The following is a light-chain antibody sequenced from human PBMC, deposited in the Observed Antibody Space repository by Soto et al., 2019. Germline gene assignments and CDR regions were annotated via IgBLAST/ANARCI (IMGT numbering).Light chain of an antibody. J-gene: IGKJ1*01. CDR2: GAS. CDR1: QSVSSN. V-gene: IGKV3-15*01. Sequence: IVMTHSPSNVSASPVYRATLSSRPSQSVSSNLAWYQQKPGQAPRLLIYGASTRATGIPARFSGSGSGTEFTLTISSLQSEDFAVYYCQQYNNWPPVTFGQGTKVDNK. CDR3: QQYNNWPPVT.